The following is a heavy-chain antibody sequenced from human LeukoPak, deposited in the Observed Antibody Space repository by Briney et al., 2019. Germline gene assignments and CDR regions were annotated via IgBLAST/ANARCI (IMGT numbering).Heavy chain of an antibody. V-gene: IGHV4-59*12. Sequence: SETLSLTCTVSGGSISSYYWSWIRQPPGKGLEWIGYIYYSGSTNYSPSLKSRVTISVDTSKNQFSLKLSSVTAADTAVYYCARDRWDYVWGSYRKDAFDIWGQGTMVTVSS. CDR3: ARDRWDYVWGSYRKDAFDI. CDR1: GGSISSYY. J-gene: IGHJ3*02. D-gene: IGHD3-16*02. CDR2: IYYSGST.